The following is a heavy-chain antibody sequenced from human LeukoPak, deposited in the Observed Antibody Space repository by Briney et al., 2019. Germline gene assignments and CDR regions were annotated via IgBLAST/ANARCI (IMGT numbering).Heavy chain of an antibody. CDR1: GFTFSSYG. V-gene: IGHV3-23*01. D-gene: IGHD4-23*01. J-gene: IGHJ4*02. Sequence: PGGSLRLSCAASGFTFSSYGMSWVRQAPGKGLEWVSAISGSGGSTYYADSVKGRFTISRDNSKNTLYLQMISLRAEDTALYYCAKSDLNYGGNPDYWGQGTLVTVSS. CDR2: ISGSGGST. CDR3: AKSDLNYGGNPDY.